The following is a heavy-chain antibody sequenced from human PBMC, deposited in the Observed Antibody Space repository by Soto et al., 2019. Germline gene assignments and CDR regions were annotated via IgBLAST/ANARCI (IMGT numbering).Heavy chain of an antibody. CDR3: AKGSSGWRYYFDY. J-gene: IGHJ4*02. D-gene: IGHD6-19*01. CDR1: GFTFSSYA. CDR2: ISGSGGST. V-gene: IGHV3-23*01. Sequence: EVQLLESGGGLVQPGGSLRLSCAASGFTFSSYAMSWVRQAPGKGLEWVSAISGSGGSTYYADSVKGRFTISRDNSKNTLYLQMNSLRDEDTAVYYCAKGSSGWRYYFDYWGQGTLVTVSS.